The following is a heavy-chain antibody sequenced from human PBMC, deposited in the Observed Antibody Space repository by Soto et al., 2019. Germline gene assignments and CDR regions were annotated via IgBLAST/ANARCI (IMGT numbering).Heavy chain of an antibody. Sequence: SETLSLTCTVSGGSISSYYWSWIRQPPGKGLEWIGYIYYSGSTNYNPSLKSRVTISVDTSKNQFSLKLSSVTAADTAVYYCARDPYSGDDLDFDSWGQGALVTVSS. J-gene: IGHJ4*02. CDR1: GGSISSYY. V-gene: IGHV4-59*01. CDR2: IYYSGST. CDR3: ARDPYSGDDLDFDS. D-gene: IGHD5-12*01.